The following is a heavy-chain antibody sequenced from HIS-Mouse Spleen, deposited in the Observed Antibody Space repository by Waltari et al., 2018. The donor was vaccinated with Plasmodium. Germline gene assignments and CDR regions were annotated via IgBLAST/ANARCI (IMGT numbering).Heavy chain of an antibody. D-gene: IGHD6-19*01. J-gene: IGHJ4*02. Sequence: EVQLVESGGGLVQPGRSLRLSCKASGFTFVDCAMHWVRQAPGKGLEWVSGISWNSGSIGYADSVKGRFTISRDNAKNSLYLQMNSLRAEDTALYYCAKDIRQWLAGDYWGQGTLVTVSS. CDR1: GFTFVDCA. CDR2: ISWNSGSI. V-gene: IGHV3-9*01. CDR3: AKDIRQWLAGDY.